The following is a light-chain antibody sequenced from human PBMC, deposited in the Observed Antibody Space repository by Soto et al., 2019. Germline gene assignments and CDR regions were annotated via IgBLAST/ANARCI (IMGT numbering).Light chain of an antibody. CDR3: SSYTSSNTFYV. V-gene: IGLV2-14*01. CDR2: QVS. CDR1: SSNIGSNY. J-gene: IGLJ1*01. Sequence: QSVLTQPPSASGTPGQRVTISCSGSSSNIGSNYVYWYQHHPGKAPKLMIYQVSNRPSGVSNRFSGSKSGNTASLTISGLQAEDEADYYCSSYTSSNTFYVFGTGTKVTVL.